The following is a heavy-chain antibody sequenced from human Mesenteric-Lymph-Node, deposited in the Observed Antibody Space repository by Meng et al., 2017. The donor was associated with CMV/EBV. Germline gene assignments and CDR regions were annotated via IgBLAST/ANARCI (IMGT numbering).Heavy chain of an antibody. V-gene: IGHV1-8*01. D-gene: IGHD3-10*01. CDR1: GYTFNSYD. CDR2: MNPNSGNT. J-gene: IGHJ4*02. Sequence: ASGYTFNSYDINWVRQATGQGLEWMGWMNPNSGNTGYAQKFQGRVTMTRNTSISTAYMELSSLRSEDTDVYYCVGNMVRGAPYYFDYWGQGTLVTVSS. CDR3: VGNMVRGAPYYFDY.